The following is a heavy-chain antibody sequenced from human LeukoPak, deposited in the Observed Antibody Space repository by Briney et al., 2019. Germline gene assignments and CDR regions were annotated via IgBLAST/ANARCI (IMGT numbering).Heavy chain of an antibody. Sequence: SETLSLTCAVSGGSISSSNWWSWVRQPPGKGLEWIGEIYHSGSTNYNPSLKSRVTISVDKSKNQFSLKLSSVTAADTAVYYCARGRRYSSSWYGGPNWFDPWGQGTLVTVSS. CDR3: ARGRRYSSSWYGGPNWFDP. V-gene: IGHV4-4*02. D-gene: IGHD6-13*01. J-gene: IGHJ5*02. CDR1: GGSISSSNW. CDR2: IYHSGST.